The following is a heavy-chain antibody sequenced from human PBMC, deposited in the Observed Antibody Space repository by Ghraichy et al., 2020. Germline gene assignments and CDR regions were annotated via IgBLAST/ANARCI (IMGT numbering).Heavy chain of an antibody. CDR3: ARAAGLAARWDWFDP. J-gene: IGHJ5*02. Sequence: SETLSLTCAVYGGSFSGYYWSWIRQPPGKGLEWIGEINRSGSTNYNPSLKSRVTISVDTSKNQFSLKLSSVTAADTAVYYCARAAGLAARWDWFDPWGQGTLVTVSS. V-gene: IGHV4-34*01. CDR2: INRSGST. D-gene: IGHD6-6*01. CDR1: GGSFSGYY.